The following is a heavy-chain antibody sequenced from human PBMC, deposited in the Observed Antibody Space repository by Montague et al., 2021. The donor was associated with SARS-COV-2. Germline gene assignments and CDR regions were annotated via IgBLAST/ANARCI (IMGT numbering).Heavy chain of an antibody. D-gene: IGHD3-10*01. CDR2: ISGSGGST. CDR1: GFTFSSYA. J-gene: IGHJ3*02. Sequence: SLRLSCAASGFTFSSYAMSWVRQAPGKGLEWVSGISGSGGSTYYADSVKGRFTISRDNSKKTLYLQMNSLRAEDTAVYYCAKDPELLWFRELFYDAFDIWGQGTMVTVSS. CDR3: AKDPELLWFRELFYDAFDI. V-gene: IGHV3-23*01.